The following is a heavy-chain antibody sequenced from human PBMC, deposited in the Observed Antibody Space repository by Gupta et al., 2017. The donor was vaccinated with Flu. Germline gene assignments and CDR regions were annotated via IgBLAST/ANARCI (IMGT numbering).Heavy chain of an antibody. J-gene: IGHJ6*02. CDR2: IYTSGST. V-gene: IGHV4-4*07. Sequence: QVQLQASGPGLVTPSSTLSLTCTVSGGSIRSYYWSWIRQPAGKGLEWIGRIYTSGSTNYNPSLKSRVTMSVDTSKNQFSLKLSSVTAADTAVYYCARGAHDYGVYYYYGMDVWGQGITVTVSS. CDR1: GGSIRSYY. D-gene: IGHD4-17*01. CDR3: ARGAHDYGVYYYYGMDV.